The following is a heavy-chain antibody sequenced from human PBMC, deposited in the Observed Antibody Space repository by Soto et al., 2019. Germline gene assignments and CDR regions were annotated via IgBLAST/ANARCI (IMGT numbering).Heavy chain of an antibody. V-gene: IGHV4-31*03. CDR3: ARAGISRCVDRSVPAWFDP. CDR1: GGSISKANYY. CDR2: IYYTGTT. D-gene: IGHD2-21*01. Sequence: PSETLSLTCTVSGGSISKANYYWSWISHHPGKGLEWIGYIYYTGTTYYSPSLESRVAISVDTSQNQFSLKLGAVTAADTAVYFCARAGISRCVDRSVPAWFDPWGQGTLVTVSS. J-gene: IGHJ5*02.